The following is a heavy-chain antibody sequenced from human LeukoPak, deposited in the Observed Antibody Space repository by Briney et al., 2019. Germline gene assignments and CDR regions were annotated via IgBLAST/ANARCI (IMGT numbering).Heavy chain of an antibody. CDR2: IRYDGSNK. J-gene: IGHJ4*02. V-gene: IGHV3-30*02. CDR3: AKDCSLLGIAAEAFDY. D-gene: IGHD6-13*01. Sequence: LTGGSLRLSCAASGFTFSSYGMHWVRQAPGKGLEWVAFIRYDGSNKYYADSVKGRFTISRDNSKNTLYLQMNSLRAEDTAVYYCAKDCSLLGIAAEAFDYWGQGTLVTVSS. CDR1: GFTFSSYG.